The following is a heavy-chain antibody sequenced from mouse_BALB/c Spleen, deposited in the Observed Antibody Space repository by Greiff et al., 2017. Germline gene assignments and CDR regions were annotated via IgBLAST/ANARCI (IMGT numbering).Heavy chain of an antibody. CDR3: ARSRYGSDLFAY. D-gene: IGHD1-1*01. CDR2: INPGSGGT. V-gene: IGHV1-54*01. J-gene: IGHJ3*01. CDR1: GYAFTNYL. Sequence: QVQLKESGAELVRPGTSVKVSCKASGYAFTNYLIEWVKQRPGQGLEWIGVINPGSGGTNYNEKFKGKATLTADKSSSTAYMQLSSLTSDDSAVYFCARSRYGSDLFAYWGQGTLVTVSA.